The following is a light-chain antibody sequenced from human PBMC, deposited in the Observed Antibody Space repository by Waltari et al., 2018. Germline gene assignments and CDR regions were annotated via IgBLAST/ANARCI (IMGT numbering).Light chain of an antibody. CDR3: SIYMGSGMWV. J-gene: IGLJ3*02. Sequence: WYQQTAGQAPRTLVYKATSRSSGVPVRFSGSIIGNKAALSITGVRDDDESDCYCSIYMGSGMWVCGGATKLAVL. CDR2: KAT. V-gene: IGLV8-61*01.